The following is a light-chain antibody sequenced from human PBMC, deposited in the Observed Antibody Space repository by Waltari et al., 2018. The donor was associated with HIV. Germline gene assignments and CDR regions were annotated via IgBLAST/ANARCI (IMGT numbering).Light chain of an antibody. Sequence: DIQMTQSPSSLSASVGDRVTITFRASQSISSYLNWYQQKLGKAPKLLMYAASSLQSGVPSRFSGSGSGTDFTLTISSLQPEDFATYYCQQSYSSPWTFGQGTKVEIK. CDR1: QSISSY. CDR3: QQSYSSPWT. CDR2: AAS. V-gene: IGKV1-39*01. J-gene: IGKJ1*01.